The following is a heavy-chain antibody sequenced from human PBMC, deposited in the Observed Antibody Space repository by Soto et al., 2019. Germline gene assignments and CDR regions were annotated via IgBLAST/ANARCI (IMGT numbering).Heavy chain of an antibody. J-gene: IGHJ4*02. CDR1: VASVSSNSAA. CDR3: ARELSPAVGATYYFDY. CDR2: TYYRSKWYN. V-gene: IGHV6-1*01. D-gene: IGHD1-26*01. Sequence: SHTLSLTCAISVASVSSNSAAWNWIRQSPSRGLEWLGRTYYRSKWYNDYAVSVKSRITINPDTSKNQFSLQLNSVTPEYTAVYYCARELSPAVGATYYFDYWGQGTLVTVSS.